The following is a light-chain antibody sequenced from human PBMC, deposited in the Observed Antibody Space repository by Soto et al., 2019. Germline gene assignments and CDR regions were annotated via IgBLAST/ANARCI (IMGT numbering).Light chain of an antibody. CDR3: CSYAGSSTLR. Sequence: SALTQPASVSGSPGQSITISCTGTSSDVGSYNLVSWYQQHPGKAPKLMIYEGSKRPSGVSNRFSGSKSGNTASLTISGLQAEDEADYYCCSYAGSSTLRFGGGTKLTVL. CDR2: EGS. CDR1: SSDVGSYNL. V-gene: IGLV2-23*01. J-gene: IGLJ3*02.